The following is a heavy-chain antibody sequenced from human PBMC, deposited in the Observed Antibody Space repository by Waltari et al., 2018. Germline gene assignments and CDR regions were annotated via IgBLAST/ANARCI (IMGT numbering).Heavy chain of an antibody. CDR2: INPSGGST. V-gene: IGHV1-46*01. D-gene: IGHD5-12*01. CDR3: ARAGLIVATRGWAFDI. J-gene: IGHJ3*02. CDR1: GYTFTSYY. Sequence: QVQLVQSGAEVKKPGASVKVSCKASGYTFTSYYMHWVRQAPGQGLEWMGIINPSGGSTSYAQKFQGRVTMTRDKSTSTVYMELSSMRSEDTAVYYCARAGLIVATRGWAFDIWGQGTMVTVSS.